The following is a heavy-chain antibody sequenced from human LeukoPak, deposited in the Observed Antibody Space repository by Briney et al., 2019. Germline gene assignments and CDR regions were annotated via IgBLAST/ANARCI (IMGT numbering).Heavy chain of an antibody. Sequence: GGSLRLSCAASGFTFSSYGMSWVRQAPGKGLEWVSAISGSGGSTYYADSVKGRFTMSRDNSKNSLYLQMNSLRAEDTAVYYCARDLMGIAYRGAFYYWGQGTLVTVSS. J-gene: IGHJ4*02. CDR1: GFTFSSYG. CDR2: ISGSGGST. D-gene: IGHD6-13*01. CDR3: ARDLMGIAYRGAFYY. V-gene: IGHV3-23*01.